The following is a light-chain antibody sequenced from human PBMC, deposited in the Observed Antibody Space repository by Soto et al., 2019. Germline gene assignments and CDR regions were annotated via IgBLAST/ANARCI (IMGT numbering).Light chain of an antibody. Sequence: AIRMTQSPSSLSASTGDRVTLTCRASQGVSSYLAWYQQKPGKAPKLLIYAASTLQSGVPSRFSGSGSGAEFTLTISCLQSEDFASYYCQQYYTYPRTFGQGTNVDIK. CDR3: QQYYTYPRT. J-gene: IGKJ1*01. V-gene: IGKV1-8*01. CDR2: AAS. CDR1: QGVSSY.